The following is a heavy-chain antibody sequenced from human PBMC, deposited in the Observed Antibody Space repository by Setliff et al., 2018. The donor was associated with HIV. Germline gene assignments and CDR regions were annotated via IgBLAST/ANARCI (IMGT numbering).Heavy chain of an antibody. D-gene: IGHD3-3*01. V-gene: IGHV3-74*03. Sequence: PGGSLRLSCAASGFTFSTYWMHWVRQAPGKGLVWVSHINNDGRKTTYADSVKGRFTISRDNAKNSLDLEMHSLTDEDTAVYYCVRDPGGIFDALDVWGQGTMVTVSS. CDR1: GFTFSTYW. CDR3: VRDPGGIFDALDV. J-gene: IGHJ3*01. CDR2: INNDGRKT.